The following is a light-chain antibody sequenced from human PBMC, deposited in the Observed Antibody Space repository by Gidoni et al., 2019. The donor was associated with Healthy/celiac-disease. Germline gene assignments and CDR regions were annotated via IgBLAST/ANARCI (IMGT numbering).Light chain of an antibody. Sequence: IQRAQSLIFLSASVGDRVTITCRASQSISSYLNWYQQKPGKAPKLLIYAASSLQSGVPSRFSGSGSGTDFTLTISSLQPEDFATYYCQQSYSTPWTFXQXTKVEIK. J-gene: IGKJ1*01. CDR3: QQSYSTPWT. CDR2: AAS. V-gene: IGKV1-39*01. CDR1: QSISSY.